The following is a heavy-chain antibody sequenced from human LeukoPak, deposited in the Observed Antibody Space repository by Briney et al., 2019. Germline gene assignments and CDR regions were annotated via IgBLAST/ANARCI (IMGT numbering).Heavy chain of an antibody. V-gene: IGHV4-59*11. Sequence: SETLSLTCTVSGVSIRSHYWIWIRQPPGKGLEWIGHISYSGSTNYNPSLKSRVTISVDTSKNQFSLRLSSVTAADTAVYYCASDCSNSRSWLGCAWGQGTTVIVSS. D-gene: IGHD6-13*01. CDR1: GVSIRSHY. CDR2: ISYSGST. J-gene: IGHJ6*02. CDR3: ASDCSNSRSWLGCA.